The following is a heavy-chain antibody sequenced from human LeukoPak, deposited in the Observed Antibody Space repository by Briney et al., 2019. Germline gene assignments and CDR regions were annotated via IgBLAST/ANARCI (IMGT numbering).Heavy chain of an antibody. J-gene: IGHJ4*02. Sequence: GGSLRLSCAASVFTFSSYWMSWVREAPGKGLEGVANIKEDGSEKYYVDSVKGRFTISRDNGKNSLYLQMNSLRAEDTAVYYCARTLAACHTSGYIDYWGQGTLVTVSS. CDR2: IKEDGSEK. CDR1: VFTFSSYW. D-gene: IGHD3-22*01. V-gene: IGHV3-7*01. CDR3: ARTLAACHTSGYIDY.